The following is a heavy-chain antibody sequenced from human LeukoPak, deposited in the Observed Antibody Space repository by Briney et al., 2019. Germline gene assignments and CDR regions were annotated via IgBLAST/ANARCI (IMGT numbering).Heavy chain of an antibody. Sequence: ASVKVSCKASGYTFTGYYMHWVRQAPGQGLEWMGWINPNSGGTNYAQKFQGRVTMTRDTSISTAYMELSRLRSDDTAVYYCARSAMVRGVPYYYYYMDVWGKGTTVTVSS. CDR3: ARSAMVRGVPYYYYYMDV. CDR2: INPNSGGT. V-gene: IGHV1-2*02. D-gene: IGHD3-10*01. CDR1: GYTFTGYY. J-gene: IGHJ6*03.